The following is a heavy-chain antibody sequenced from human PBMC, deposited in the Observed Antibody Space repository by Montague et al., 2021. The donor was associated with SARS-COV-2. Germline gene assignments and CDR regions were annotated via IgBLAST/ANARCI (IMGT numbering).Heavy chain of an antibody. J-gene: IGHJ4*02. CDR2: VYYRGNT. D-gene: IGHD3-3*01. CDR3: ARKTSRGLTIFGVVTASYCFDY. CDR1: GGSISSDY. V-gene: IGHV4-59*08. Sequence: SETLSLTCTVSGGSISSDYWTWIRQPPGKGLEWIGFVYYRGNTYYNPSLKSRVTISVDTSKNQFSLKLSSVTAADTAVFYCARKTSRGLTIFGVVTASYCFDYWGQGTLVTVSS.